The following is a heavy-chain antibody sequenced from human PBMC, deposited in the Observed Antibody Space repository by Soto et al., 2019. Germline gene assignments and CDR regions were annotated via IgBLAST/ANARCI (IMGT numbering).Heavy chain of an antibody. CDR2: INHSGST. CDR3: ARSRCWYRGRKFYFEY. D-gene: IGHD6-13*01. J-gene: IGHJ4*02. CDR1: GVSFSGYY. V-gene: IGHV4-34*01. Sequence: SETLSLTCAVYGVSFSGYYWSWILQPPGKGLEWIGEINHSGSTNYNPSLKSRVTISVDTSKNQFSLKLSSVTAADTAVYYCARSRCWYRGRKFYFEYWGQGTLVTVSS.